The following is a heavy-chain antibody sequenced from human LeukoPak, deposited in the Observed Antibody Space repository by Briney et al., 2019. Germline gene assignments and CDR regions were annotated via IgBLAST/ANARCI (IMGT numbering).Heavy chain of an antibody. CDR3: ARRSSTSRYGGYYYYMDV. CDR1: GFTFSDYY. CDR2: ISSSGSTI. V-gene: IGHV3-11*04. Sequence: GGSLRLSCAASGFTFSDYYMSWIRQAPGKGLEWVSCISSSGSTIYYADSVKGRFTISRDNAKNSLYLQMNSLRAEDTAVYYCARRSSTSRYGGYYYYMDVWGKGTTVTVSS. J-gene: IGHJ6*03. D-gene: IGHD2-2*01.